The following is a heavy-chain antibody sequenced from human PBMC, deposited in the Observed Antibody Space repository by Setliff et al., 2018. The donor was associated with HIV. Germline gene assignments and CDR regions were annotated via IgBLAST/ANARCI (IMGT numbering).Heavy chain of an antibody. CDR3: ARLGSGWSDSYYYAMDV. V-gene: IGHV1-18*01. J-gene: IGHJ6*02. CDR2: ISPYNGHT. CDR1: GYTFTTYG. Sequence: ASVKVSCKTSGYTFTTYGISWVRQAPGHGLEWMGWISPYNGHTKYAQTFQGRVTMTTDTSTSRAYMELRSLRSDDTAAYFCARLGSGWSDSYYYAMDVWGQGTTVTVSS. D-gene: IGHD6-19*01.